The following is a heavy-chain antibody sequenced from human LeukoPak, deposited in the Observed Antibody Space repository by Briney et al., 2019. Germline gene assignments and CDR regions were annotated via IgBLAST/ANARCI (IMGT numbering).Heavy chain of an antibody. J-gene: IGHJ3*02. CDR3: ARELLQITMIVVGSPPLGAFDI. Sequence: GASVKVSCKASGYTFTSYGISWVRQAPGQGLEWMGGIIPIFGTANYAQKFQGRVTITADKSTSTAYMELSSLRSEDTAVYYCARELLQITMIVVGSPPLGAFDIWGQGTMVTVSS. CDR2: IIPIFGTA. CDR1: GYTFTSYG. V-gene: IGHV1-69*06. D-gene: IGHD3-22*01.